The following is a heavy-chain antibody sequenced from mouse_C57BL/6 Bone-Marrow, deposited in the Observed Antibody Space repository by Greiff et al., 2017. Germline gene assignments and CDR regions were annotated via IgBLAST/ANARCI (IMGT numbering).Heavy chain of an antibody. V-gene: IGHV1-7*01. CDR3: ASPYYGSSPYWYFDV. J-gene: IGHJ1*03. D-gene: IGHD1-1*01. Sequence: QVQLQQSGAELAKPGASVKLSCKASGYTFTSYWMHWVKQRPGQGLEWIGYINPSSGYTKYNQKFKDKATLTADKSSSTAYMQLSSLTYEDSAVYYCASPYYGSSPYWYFDVWGTGTTVTVSS. CDR1: GYTFTSYW. CDR2: INPSSGYT.